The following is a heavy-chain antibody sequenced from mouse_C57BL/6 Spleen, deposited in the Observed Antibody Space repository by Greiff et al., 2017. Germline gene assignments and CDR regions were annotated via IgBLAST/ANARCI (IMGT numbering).Heavy chain of an antibody. CDR2: FYPGSGSI. Sequence: VQVVESGAELVKPGASVKLSCKASGYTFTEYTIHWVKQRSGQGLEWIGWFYPGSGSIKYNEKFKDKATLTADKSSSTVYMELSRLTSEDSAVYFCARHEEDYYGSSLFDYWGQGTTLTVSS. J-gene: IGHJ2*01. D-gene: IGHD1-1*01. V-gene: IGHV1-62-2*01. CDR1: GYTFTEYT. CDR3: ARHEEDYYGSSLFDY.